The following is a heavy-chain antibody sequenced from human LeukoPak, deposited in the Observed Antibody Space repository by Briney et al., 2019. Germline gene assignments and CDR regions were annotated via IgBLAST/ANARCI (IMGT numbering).Heavy chain of an antibody. CDR1: GGSISSSRYY. CDR3: ARGWELLRGWFDP. CDR2: IYYSGST. D-gene: IGHD1-26*01. V-gene: IGHV4-39*07. Sequence: SETLSLTCTVSGGSISSSRYYWGWIRQPPGKGLEWIGIIYYSGSTYYNPSLKSRVTISVDTSKNQFSLKLNSMTAADTAVYYCARGWELLRGWFDPWGQGSLVTVSS. J-gene: IGHJ5*02.